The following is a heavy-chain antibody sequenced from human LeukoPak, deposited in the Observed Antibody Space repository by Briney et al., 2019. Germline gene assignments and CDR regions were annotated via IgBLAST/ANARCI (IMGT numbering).Heavy chain of an antibody. CDR2: IYYSGST. V-gene: IGHV4-39*07. Sequence: SETLSLTCTVSGGSISSSSYYWGWIRQPPGKRLEWIGSIYYSGSTYYNPSLKSRVTISVDTSKNQFSLKLSSVTAADTAVYYCARANYRQTKEYQLLYAVMGYYYYYYMDVWGKGTTVTVSS. D-gene: IGHD2-2*02. CDR1: GGSISSSSYY. CDR3: ARANYRQTKEYQLLYAVMGYYYYYYMDV. J-gene: IGHJ6*03.